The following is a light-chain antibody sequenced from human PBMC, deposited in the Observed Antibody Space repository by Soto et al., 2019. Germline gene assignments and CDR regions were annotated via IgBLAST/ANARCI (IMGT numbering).Light chain of an antibody. Sequence: DIVMTQSPLSLPVIPGEPASISCRSSQSLLHSNGYNYLGWYLQKPGQSPQLLIYLGSNRASGVPDRFSGSGSGTDFTLKISRVEAEDVGVYYCMQALQTPITFGQGTRLEIK. CDR3: MQALQTPIT. CDR2: LGS. CDR1: QSLLHSNGYNY. J-gene: IGKJ5*01. V-gene: IGKV2-28*01.